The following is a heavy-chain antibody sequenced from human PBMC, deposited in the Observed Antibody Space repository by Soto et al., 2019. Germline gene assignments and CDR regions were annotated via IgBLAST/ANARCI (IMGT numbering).Heavy chain of an antibody. CDR2: TYYRSKWFY. V-gene: IGHV6-1*01. Sequence: SQTLSLTCAISGDSVSSNSVVWNWIRQSPSRGLEWLGRTYYRSKWFYEYAESVRSRIAINPDTSKNQFSLQLNSVTPEDTAVYYCAKEGITMVRGASRYGMDVWGQGTTVTVSS. D-gene: IGHD3-10*01. CDR1: GDSVSSNSVV. J-gene: IGHJ6*02. CDR3: AKEGITMVRGASRYGMDV.